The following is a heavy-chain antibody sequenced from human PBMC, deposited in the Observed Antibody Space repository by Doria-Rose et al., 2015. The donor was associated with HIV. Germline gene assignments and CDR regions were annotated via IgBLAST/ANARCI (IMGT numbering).Heavy chain of an antibody. D-gene: IGHD6-13*01. Sequence: VTLKESGPVLVKPTETLTLTCTVSGVSLSSPGMGVSWIRQPPGKALEWLAYIFSDDERSYKTSLKSRLSISRGTSKSQVVLTMTDMDPVDTATYYCARIKSSGWYHKYYFDFWGQGTLVIVSA. CDR3: ARIKSSGWYHKYYFDF. CDR2: IFSDDER. V-gene: IGHV2-26*01. J-gene: IGHJ4*02. CDR1: GVSLSSPGMG.